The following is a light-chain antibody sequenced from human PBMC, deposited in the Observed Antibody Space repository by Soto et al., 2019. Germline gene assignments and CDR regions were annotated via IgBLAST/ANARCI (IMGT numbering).Light chain of an antibody. CDR2: WAS. CDR3: QQYYSAPLT. J-gene: IGKJ4*01. CDR1: QSILYSSNNKNY. V-gene: IGKV4-1*01. Sequence: DIVMTQSPDSLAVSLGERATINCKSSQSILYSSNNKNYLVWYQQKPGQPPKVLIYWASTRESGVPDRFSGSESGTDFTLTISSLQAEDVAVYYCQQYYSAPLTFGGGTKVEIK.